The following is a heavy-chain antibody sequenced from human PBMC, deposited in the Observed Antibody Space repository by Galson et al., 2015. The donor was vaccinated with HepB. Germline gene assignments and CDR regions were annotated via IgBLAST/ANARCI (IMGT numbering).Heavy chain of an antibody. Sequence: SLRLSCAASGFTFSSYSMNWVRQAPGKGLEWVSYISSSSNTIYYADSVKGRFTISRDNAKNSLYLRMNSLRDEDTAVYYCARDFVIAAAGTTRHYYYYGMDVWGQGTTVTVS. CDR3: ARDFVIAAAGTTRHYYYYGMDV. V-gene: IGHV3-48*02. D-gene: IGHD6-13*01. CDR1: GFTFSSYS. J-gene: IGHJ6*02. CDR2: ISSSSNTI.